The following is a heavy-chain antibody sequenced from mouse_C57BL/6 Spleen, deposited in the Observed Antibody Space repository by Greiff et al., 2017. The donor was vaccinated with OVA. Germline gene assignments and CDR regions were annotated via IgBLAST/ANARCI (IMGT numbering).Heavy chain of an antibody. V-gene: IGHV10-1*01. CDR3: VRGNYRYFDV. Sequence: EVQLVESGGGLVQPKGSLKLSCAASGFSFNTYAMNWVRQAPGQGLEWVARISSKSNNYASYYAVSVKDRFTISRDDTARMLHLQRNNLKTEETAMYYCVRGNYRYFDVGGTGTTVTVSS. CDR2: ISSKSNNYAS. D-gene: IGHD2-1*01. J-gene: IGHJ1*03. CDR1: GFSFNTYA.